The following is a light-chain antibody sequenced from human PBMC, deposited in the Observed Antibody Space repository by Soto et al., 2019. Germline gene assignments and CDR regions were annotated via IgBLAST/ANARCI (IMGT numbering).Light chain of an antibody. CDR3: QQRSNWPPT. CDR2: DAS. CDR1: QSVSSS. J-gene: IGKJ4*01. Sequence: EIVLTQSPATLSLSPGERATLSCRASQSVSSSLACYQQKPGQAPRLLIYDASNRATGIPARFSGSGSGTDFTLTISSLEPEDFAVYYCQQRSNWPPTFGGGTKVAIK. V-gene: IGKV3-11*01.